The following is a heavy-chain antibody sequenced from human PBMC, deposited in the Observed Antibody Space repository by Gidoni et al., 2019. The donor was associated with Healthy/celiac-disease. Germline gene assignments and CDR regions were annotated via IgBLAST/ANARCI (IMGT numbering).Heavy chain of an antibody. CDR2: ITGGGGRT. CDR3: AKDRYCSSTSCFTNWFDP. CDR1: GFTFSSSA. V-gene: IGHV3-23*01. D-gene: IGHD2-2*02. Sequence: EVLLLESGGDLVQPGGSLRLSCAASGFTFSSSAMSWVPQAPGKGLEGVSAITGGGGRTYYEDSVKGRFTISRDNSKNTLYLQMNSLRAEDTALYYCAKDRYCSSTSCFTNWFDPWGQGTLVTVSS. J-gene: IGHJ5*02.